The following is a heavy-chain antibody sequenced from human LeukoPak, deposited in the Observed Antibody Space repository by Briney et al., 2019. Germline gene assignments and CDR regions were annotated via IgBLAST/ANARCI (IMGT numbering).Heavy chain of an antibody. D-gene: IGHD6-19*01. J-gene: IGHJ4*02. CDR3: AKDRIPVAGRQDIWDY. CDR1: GFTFSNYA. Sequence: GGSLRLSCVGAGFTFSNYAMTWVRQAPGKGLGWVSGISGSGDRIYYADSVKGRFTISRDNSKNTLYLQMNSLTDDDSAVYYCAKDRIPVAGRQDIWDYWGQGTLVTVSS. CDR2: ISGSGDRI. V-gene: IGHV3-23*01.